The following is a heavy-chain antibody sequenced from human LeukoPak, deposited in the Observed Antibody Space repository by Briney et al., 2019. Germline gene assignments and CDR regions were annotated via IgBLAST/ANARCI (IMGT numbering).Heavy chain of an antibody. CDR3: ATSRELYDAFDI. CDR1: GFTVSSSY. D-gene: IGHD1-7*01. V-gene: IGHV3-66*02. Sequence: GGSLRLSCAASGFTVSSSYMSGVRQAPGKGLEWVSVIYSGGSTYYADSVKGRFTISRDNSKNTLYLQMNSLRAEDTAVYYCATSRELYDAFDIWGQGTMVTVSS. CDR2: IYSGGST. J-gene: IGHJ3*02.